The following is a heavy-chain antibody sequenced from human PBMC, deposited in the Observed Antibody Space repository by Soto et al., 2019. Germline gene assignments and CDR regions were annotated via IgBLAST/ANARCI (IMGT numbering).Heavy chain of an antibody. CDR1: GFTFSSYA. Sequence: GGSLRLSCAASGFTFSSYAMHWVRQAPGKGLEWVAVISYDGSNKYYADSVKGRFTISRDNSKNTLYLQMNSLRAEDTAVYYCARDGQPLYYYDSSGYIDYWGQGTLVTVSS. V-gene: IGHV3-30-3*01. J-gene: IGHJ4*02. D-gene: IGHD3-22*01. CDR2: ISYDGSNK. CDR3: ARDGQPLYYYDSSGYIDY.